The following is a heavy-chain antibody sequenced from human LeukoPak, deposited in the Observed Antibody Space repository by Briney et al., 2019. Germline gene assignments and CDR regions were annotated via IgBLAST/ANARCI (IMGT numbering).Heavy chain of an antibody. D-gene: IGHD6-19*01. CDR3: AKRKYPGIAVAGIDY. V-gene: IGHV3-30*18. J-gene: IGHJ4*02. Sequence: GGSLRLSCAASGFTFSSYGMHWVRQAPGKGLEWVAVISYDGSNKYYADSVKGRFTISRDNSKNTLYLQMNSLRAEDTAVYYCAKRKYPGIAVAGIDYWGQGTLVTVSS. CDR2: ISYDGSNK. CDR1: GFTFSSYG.